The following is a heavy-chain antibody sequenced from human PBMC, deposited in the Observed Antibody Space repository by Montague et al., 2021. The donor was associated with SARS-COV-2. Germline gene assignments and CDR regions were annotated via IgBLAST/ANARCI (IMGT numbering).Heavy chain of an antibody. CDR3: ARKTSRGLTIFGVVTASYCFDY. CDR2: IYYSGST. D-gene: IGHD3-3*01. Sequence: SETLSLTCTVSGGSISSSSYFWGWIRQPPGKGLEWIGSIYYSGSTYYNPSLKSRVTISVATSKNQFSLKLSSVTAADTAVFYCARKTSRGLTIFGVVTASYCFDYWGQGTLVTVSS. J-gene: IGHJ4*02. V-gene: IGHV4-39*01. CDR1: GGSISSSSYF.